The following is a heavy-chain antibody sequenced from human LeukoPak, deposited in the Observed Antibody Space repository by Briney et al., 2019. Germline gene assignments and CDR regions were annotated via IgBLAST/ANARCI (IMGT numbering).Heavy chain of an antibody. Sequence: SETLSLTCTVSAGSISGYYWGWIRQSPGKGLEWIGYIDDSGSTSYNPSLKSRVTISVDASKNHFSLKVSSVSAADTAVYYCARRHSSTSWFFDLWGRGTLVTIPS. J-gene: IGHJ2*01. D-gene: IGHD6-13*01. CDR3: ARRHSSTSWFFDL. CDR1: AGSISGYY. CDR2: IDDSGST. V-gene: IGHV4-59*01.